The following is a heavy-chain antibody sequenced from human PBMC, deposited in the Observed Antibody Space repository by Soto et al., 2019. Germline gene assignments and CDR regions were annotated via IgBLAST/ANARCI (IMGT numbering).Heavy chain of an antibody. Sequence: SETLSLTCTVSGGSISINYWSWIRQPPGKGLEWSGYIYYSGSSNYNPSLKSRVTISVDTSKNQFSLKLSSVSAADTRVYYCACGRGSGSSHYYYRTDVWGQGPTVTVSS. CDR3: ACGRGSGSSHYYYRTDV. D-gene: IGHD3-10*01. CDR1: GGSISINY. V-gene: IGHV4-59*01. CDR2: IYYSGSS. J-gene: IGHJ6*02.